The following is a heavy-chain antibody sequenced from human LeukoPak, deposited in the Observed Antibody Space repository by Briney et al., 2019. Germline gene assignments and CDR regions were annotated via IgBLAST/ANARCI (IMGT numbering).Heavy chain of an antibody. J-gene: IGHJ4*02. D-gene: IGHD3-3*01. V-gene: IGHV3-53*01. Sequence: SGGSLRLSCAASGFTVSSNYMTWVRQAPGKGLEWVSVIYNDGSTYYADSVKGRFTISRDNSKNTLYLQMNSLRAEDTAVYYCVKGGTDYDFWNDSSYSYYFDFWGQGTLVTVSS. CDR3: VKGGTDYDFWNDSSYSYYFDF. CDR2: IYNDGST. CDR1: GFTVSSNY.